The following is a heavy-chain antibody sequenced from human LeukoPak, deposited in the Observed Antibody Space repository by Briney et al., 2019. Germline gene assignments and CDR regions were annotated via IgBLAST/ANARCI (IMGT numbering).Heavy chain of an antibody. J-gene: IGHJ3*02. CDR2: IYPGDSDT. CDR1: GYSFTTYW. V-gene: IGHV5-51*01. Sequence: GESLKISCKTSGYSFTTYWIGWVRQMPGKGLEWMGIIYPGDSDTRYSPSFQGQVTISADRSITTAYLQWSGLKASDTAMYYCASSTVPDAFDMWGQGTMVTVSS. D-gene: IGHD6-13*01. CDR3: ASSTVPDAFDM.